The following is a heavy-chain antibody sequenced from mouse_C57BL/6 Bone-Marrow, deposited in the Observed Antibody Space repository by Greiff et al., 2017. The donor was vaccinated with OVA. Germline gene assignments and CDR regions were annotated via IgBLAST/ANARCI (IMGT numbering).Heavy chain of an antibody. CDR2: IYPGNSDT. D-gene: IGHD2-3*01. J-gene: IGHJ2*01. Sequence: VHVKQSGTVLARPGASVKMSCKTSGYTFTSYWMHWVKQRPGQGLEWIGAIYPGNSDTSYNQKFKGKAKLTAVTSASTAYMELSSLTNEDSAVYYCTRWLLRRYFDYWGQGTTLTVSS. V-gene: IGHV1-5*01. CDR3: TRWLLRRYFDY. CDR1: GYTFTSYW.